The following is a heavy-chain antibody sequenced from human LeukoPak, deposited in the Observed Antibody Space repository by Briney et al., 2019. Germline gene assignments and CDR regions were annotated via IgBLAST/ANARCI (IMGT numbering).Heavy chain of an antibody. CDR3: ARGGSYGGYHSY. Sequence: GGSLRLSCAASGFSFSFSNMNWVRQAPGKGLEWVSYISSTNGHTYYVDSVKGRFTISRDNAKNSLYLQMNSLRAEDTALYYCARGGSYGGYHSYWGQGTLVTASS. CDR1: GFSFSFSN. J-gene: IGHJ4*02. V-gene: IGHV3-21*01. D-gene: IGHD4-23*01. CDR2: ISSTNGHT.